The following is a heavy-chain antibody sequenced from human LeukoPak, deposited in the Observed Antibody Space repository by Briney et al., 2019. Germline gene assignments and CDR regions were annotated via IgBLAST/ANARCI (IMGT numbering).Heavy chain of an antibody. CDR1: GFTFSSYE. J-gene: IGHJ6*03. D-gene: IGHD3-22*01. CDR3: AKDWAYYYDSSGYLSPPTADYMDV. Sequence: PGGSLRLSCAASGFTFSSYEMNWVRQAPGKGLEWVSYIDSSGSTIHYADSVKGRFTISRDNAKNSLYLQMNSLRAEDTAVYYCAKDWAYYYDSSGYLSPPTADYMDVWGKGTTVTVSS. CDR2: IDSSGSTI. V-gene: IGHV3-48*03.